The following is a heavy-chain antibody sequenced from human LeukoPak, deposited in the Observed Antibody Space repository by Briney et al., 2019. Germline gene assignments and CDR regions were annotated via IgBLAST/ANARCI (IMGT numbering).Heavy chain of an antibody. CDR1: GFTFSSYA. V-gene: IGHV3-30*01. CDR3: ANARGIAAAVLDY. J-gene: IGHJ4*02. D-gene: IGHD6-13*01. Sequence: GGSLRLSCAASGFTFSSYAMHWVRQAPGKGREWVAVISYDGSNKYYADSVKGRFTISRDNSKNTLYLQMNSLRAEDTAVYYCANARGIAAAVLDYWGQGTLVTVSS. CDR2: ISYDGSNK.